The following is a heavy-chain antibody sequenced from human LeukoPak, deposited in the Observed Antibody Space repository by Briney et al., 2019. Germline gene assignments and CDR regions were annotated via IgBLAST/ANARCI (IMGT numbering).Heavy chain of an antibody. V-gene: IGHV4-30-2*01. J-gene: IGHJ4*02. CDR2: IYHSGST. D-gene: IGHD6-6*01. CDR3: ARGGAARPHFDY. Sequence: SQTLSLTCAVSGGSISSGGYSWSWIRLPPGKGLEWIGYIYHSGSTYYNPSLKSRVTISVDRSKNQFSLKLSSVTAADTAVYYCARGGAARPHFDYWGQGTLVTVSS. CDR1: GGSISSGGYS.